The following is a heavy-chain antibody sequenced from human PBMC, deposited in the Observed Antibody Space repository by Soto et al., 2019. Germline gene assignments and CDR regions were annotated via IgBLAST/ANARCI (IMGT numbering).Heavy chain of an antibody. J-gene: IGHJ5*02. CDR1: GGSFNSGAYY. D-gene: IGHD6-13*01. CDR3: ARVSETGTRWFVP. CDR2: LSYRGTT. V-gene: IGHV4-31*03. Sequence: PSETLSLTCTVSGGSFNSGAYYWGWIRRHPGKGLEWIGYLSYRGTTYYSPSLKSRLTMSLDTSKNQFSLKLNSVTAADTAVYYCARVSETGTRWFVPCGPGTLLTVSS.